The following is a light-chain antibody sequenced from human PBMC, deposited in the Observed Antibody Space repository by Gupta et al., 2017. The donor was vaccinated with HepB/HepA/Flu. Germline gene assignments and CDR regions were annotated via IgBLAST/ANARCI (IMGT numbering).Light chain of an antibody. CDR1: TGAVTSGYF. CDR3: LLYYGGAYV. CDR2: NTN. J-gene: IGLJ1*01. Sequence: QTVVTQAPSLTVSPGGTVTLTCASSTGAVTSGYFPNWFQQKPGQAPRALIYNTNNKHSWTPARFSGSLLGGKAVLTLSGVQPEDEAEYYCLLYYGGAYVFGTGTKVTVL. V-gene: IGLV7-43*01.